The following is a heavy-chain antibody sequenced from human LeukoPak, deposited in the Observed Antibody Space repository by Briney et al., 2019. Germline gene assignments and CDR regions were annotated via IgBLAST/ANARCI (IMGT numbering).Heavy chain of an antibody. V-gene: IGHV4-59*01. CDR3: ARDRGDYLDYYYGMDV. Sequence: PETLSLTCTVSGGSISSYYWSWIRQPPGKGLEWIGYIYYSGSTNYNPSLKSRVTISVDTSKNQFSLKLSSVTAADTAVYYCARDRGDYLDYYYGMDVWGKGTTVTVSS. D-gene: IGHD3-10*01. J-gene: IGHJ6*04. CDR1: GGSISSYY. CDR2: IYYSGST.